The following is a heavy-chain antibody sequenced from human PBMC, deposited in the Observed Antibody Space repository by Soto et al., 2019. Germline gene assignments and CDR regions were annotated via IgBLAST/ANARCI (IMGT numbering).Heavy chain of an antibody. J-gene: IGHJ5*02. CDR3: AREHTTAAAGIGFDP. CDR1: GDSVSSGDYY. Sequence: SETLSLTCSVSGDSVSSGDYYWSWIRQPPGKGLEWIGHVYFSGSTNYIPSLKSRLTMSVDTAKNQFSLKLNSVTAADTAVYYCAREHTTAAAGIGFDPWGQGTLVTVSS. D-gene: IGHD6-13*01. V-gene: IGHV4-61*08. CDR2: VYFSGST.